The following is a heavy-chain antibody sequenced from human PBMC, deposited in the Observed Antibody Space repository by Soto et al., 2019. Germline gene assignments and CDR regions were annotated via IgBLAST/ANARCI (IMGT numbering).Heavy chain of an antibody. D-gene: IGHD6-13*01. J-gene: IGHJ4*02. CDR1: GGSISSGDYY. V-gene: IGHV4-30-4*01. CDR2: IYYSGST. Sequence: QVQLQESGPGLVKPSQTLSLTCTVSGGSISSGDYYWSWIRQPPGKGLEWIGSIYYSGSTYYNPSLKSRVTISVDTSKNQFSLKLNSLTAAVTAVYYSASRHSSPYFDYWGQGTLLTVSS. CDR3: ASRHSSPYFDY.